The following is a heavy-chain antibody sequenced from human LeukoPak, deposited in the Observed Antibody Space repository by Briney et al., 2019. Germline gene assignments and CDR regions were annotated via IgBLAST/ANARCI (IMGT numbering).Heavy chain of an antibody. J-gene: IGHJ4*02. Sequence: PSETLSLTCTVSGYSISSGYYWGWIRQPPGKGLEWIGSIYHSGSTYYNPSLKSRVTISVDTSKNQFSLKLSSVTAADTAVYYCARDLNYYGSGSPIDYWGQGTLVTVSS. CDR2: IYHSGST. CDR1: GYSISSGYY. V-gene: IGHV4-38-2*02. D-gene: IGHD3-10*01. CDR3: ARDLNYYGSGSPIDY.